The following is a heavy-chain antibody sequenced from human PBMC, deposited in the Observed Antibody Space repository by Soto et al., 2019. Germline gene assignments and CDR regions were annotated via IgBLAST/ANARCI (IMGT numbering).Heavy chain of an antibody. CDR2: INGDESRR. CDR1: GFTFSTYW. V-gene: IGHV3-74*01. CDR3: ASRGLYRFYMDV. J-gene: IGHJ6*03. Sequence: EVQLVESGGGLVQPGGSLRLSCAASGFTFSTYWMHWVRQAPGKGLVWVSRINGDESRRNYADSVEGRFTISRDNAKNTVYLQMHRLRDEDTDVYYCASRGLYRFYMDVWGKGTTVTVSS.